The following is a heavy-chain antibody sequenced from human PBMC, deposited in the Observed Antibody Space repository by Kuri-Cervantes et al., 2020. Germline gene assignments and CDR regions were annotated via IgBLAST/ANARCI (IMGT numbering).Heavy chain of an antibody. CDR1: EFTFSSYE. V-gene: IGHV3-48*02. Sequence: GESLKISCAASEFTFSSYEMNWVRQAPGKGLEWVSYISSSSTIYYADSVKGRFTISRDNAKNSLYLQMNSLRDEDTAVYYCARDQRIQLWLGDYYYGMDVWGQGTTVTVSS. D-gene: IGHD5-18*01. CDR2: ISSSSTI. CDR3: ARDQRIQLWLGDYYYGMDV. J-gene: IGHJ6*02.